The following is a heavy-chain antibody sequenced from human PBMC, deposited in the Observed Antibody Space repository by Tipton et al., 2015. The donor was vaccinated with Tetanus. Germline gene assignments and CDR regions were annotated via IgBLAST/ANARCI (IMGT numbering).Heavy chain of an antibody. J-gene: IGHJ4*02. CDR2: TYYRSKWYN. Sequence: PGLVKPSQTLSLTCVISGDSVDTNRAAWNWIRQSPSRGLEWLGRTYYRSKWYNDYAESLKSRIAINPDTSKNQFSLQLNSVTPEGTAVYYCGRELDYAGQVGCSFDLWGRGPVVTVSS. CDR1: GDSVDTNRAA. CDR3: GRELDYAGQVGCSFDL. V-gene: IGHV6-1*01. D-gene: IGHD4-17*01.